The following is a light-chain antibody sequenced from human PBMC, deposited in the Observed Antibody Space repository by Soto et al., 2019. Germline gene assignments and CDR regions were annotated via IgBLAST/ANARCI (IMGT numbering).Light chain of an antibody. Sequence: QSALTQPASVSGSPGQSITISCTGTSSDVGGYNYVSWYQQHPDKAPRLMIYDVSNRPSGVSDRFSGSKSGDTASLTISGLQAEDEADYYCTSFTSRHPYVFGTGTKVTVL. CDR3: TSFTSRHPYV. CDR1: SSDVGGYNY. V-gene: IGLV2-14*03. J-gene: IGLJ1*01. CDR2: DVS.